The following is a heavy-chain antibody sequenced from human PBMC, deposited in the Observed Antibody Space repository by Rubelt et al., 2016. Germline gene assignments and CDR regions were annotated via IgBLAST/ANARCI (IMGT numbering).Heavy chain of an antibody. CDR2: INHSGST. CDR3: ARALRVTMIVVAGVFGLFDP. D-gene: IGHD3-22*01. J-gene: IGHJ5*02. V-gene: IGHV4-34*01. Sequence: GEINHSGSTNYNPSLKSRVTISVDTSKNQFSLKLSSVTAADTAVYYCARALRVTMIVVAGVFGLFDPWGQGTLVTVSS.